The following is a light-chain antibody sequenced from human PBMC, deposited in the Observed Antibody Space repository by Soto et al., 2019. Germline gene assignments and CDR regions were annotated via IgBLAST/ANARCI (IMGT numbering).Light chain of an antibody. J-gene: IGKJ1*01. CDR3: QQYGSSQAWT. CDR2: GAS. CDR1: QTVSSS. V-gene: IGKV3-20*01. Sequence: EILLTQSPATLSLSPVERATLSCRASQTVSSSLAWYQQKPGQAPRLLIYGASSRATGIPDRFSGSGSGTDFTLTISRLEPEDFAVYYCQQYGSSQAWTFGQGTKVDIK.